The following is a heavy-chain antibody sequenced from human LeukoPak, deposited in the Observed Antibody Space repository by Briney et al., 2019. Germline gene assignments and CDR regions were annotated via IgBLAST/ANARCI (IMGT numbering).Heavy chain of an antibody. CDR1: GFTFSNYT. CDR3: ANRKVGARPGSYY. Sequence: GGSLRLSFAASGFTFSNYTMSCGRQAPGKGLEWVSAISGGGRTTYYADSVRGRFTISRDNSKNTLYLQMSSLRDADTALYYCANRKVGARPGSYYWGQGALVTVSS. CDR2: ISGGGRTT. J-gene: IGHJ4*02. V-gene: IGHV3-23*01. D-gene: IGHD1-26*01.